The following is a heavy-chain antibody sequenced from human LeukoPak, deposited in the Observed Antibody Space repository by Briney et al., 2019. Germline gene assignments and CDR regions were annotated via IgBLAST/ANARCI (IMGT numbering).Heavy chain of an antibody. CDR3: ARVPSSGGWSSYFDY. D-gene: IGHD6-19*01. J-gene: IGHJ4*02. CDR1: GFTFSSYG. V-gene: IGHV3-33*01. CDR2: IWYDGSNK. Sequence: PGRSLRLSCAASGFTFSSYGMHWVRQAPGKGLEWVAVIWYDGSNKYYADSVKGRFTIPRDNSKNTLYLQMNSLRAEDTAVYYCARVPSSGGWSSYFDYWGQGTLVTVSS.